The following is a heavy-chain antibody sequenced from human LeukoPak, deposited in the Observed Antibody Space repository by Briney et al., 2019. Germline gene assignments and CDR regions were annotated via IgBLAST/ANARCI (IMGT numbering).Heavy chain of an antibody. V-gene: IGHV1-46*01. J-gene: IGHJ5*02. CDR1: GYTFTSYY. CDR3: AQSDSSSNWFDP. CDR2: INPSGGST. Sequence: ASVKVSCKASGYTFTSYYMHWVRQAPGQGLEWMGIINPSGGSTSYAQKFQGRVTMTRDMSTSTVYMELSSLRSEDTAVYYCAQSDSSSNWFDPWGQGTLVTVSS. D-gene: IGHD6-13*01.